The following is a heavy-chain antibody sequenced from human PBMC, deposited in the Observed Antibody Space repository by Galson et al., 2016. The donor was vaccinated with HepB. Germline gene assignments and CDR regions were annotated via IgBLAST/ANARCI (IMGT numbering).Heavy chain of an antibody. D-gene: IGHD3-3*01. V-gene: IGHV2-70*01. CDR3: ARTNIYYDFWSGYHDY. CDR1: GFSLSTSGMS. Sequence: PALVKPTQTLTLTCTFSGFSLSTSGMSVSWIRQPPGKALEWLALIDWDDDKWYSTSLKTRLTISKDTSKNQVVLTMTNMDPVDTATYYCARTNIYYDFWSGYHDYWGQGTLVTVSS. J-gene: IGHJ4*02. CDR2: IDWDDDK.